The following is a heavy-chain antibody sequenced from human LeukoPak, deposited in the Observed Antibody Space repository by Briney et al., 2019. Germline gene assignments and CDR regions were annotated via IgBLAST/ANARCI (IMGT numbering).Heavy chain of an antibody. D-gene: IGHD2-2*01. CDR2: MYISGGT. CDR3: ARDHQLRYFDY. J-gene: IGHJ4*02. CDR1: GGSISSYY. V-gene: IGHV4-4*07. Sequence: SETLSLTCTVSGGSISSYYWSWIRQPAGKGLEWIGRMYISGGTNYNPSLESRVTMSVDTSKNQFSLKLTSVTAADTAVYYCARDHQLRYFDYWGQGTLVTVSS.